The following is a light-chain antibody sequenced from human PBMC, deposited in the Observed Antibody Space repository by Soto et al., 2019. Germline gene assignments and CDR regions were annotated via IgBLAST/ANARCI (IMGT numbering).Light chain of an antibody. Sequence: DLQMTQSPSSLSASVGVRVTITCRASQSISSNLNWYQQKPGKAPKLLIYAASSLQSGVPSRFIGSGSGIDFTLTISSLQPEDFATYYCQQSYSTLISFGQGTRLEIK. CDR3: QQSYSTLIS. CDR1: QSISSN. V-gene: IGKV1-39*01. J-gene: IGKJ5*01. CDR2: AAS.